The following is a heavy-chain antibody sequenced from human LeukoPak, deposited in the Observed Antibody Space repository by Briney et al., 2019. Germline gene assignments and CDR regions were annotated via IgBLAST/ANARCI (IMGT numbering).Heavy chain of an antibody. Sequence: PSETLSLTCTVSGGSISSYYWSWIRQPAGKGLEWIGRIYTSGSTNYNPSLKSRVTMSVDTSKNQFSLKLSSVTAADTAVYYCARASFWSGSGKAFDIRGQGTVVTVSS. D-gene: IGHD3-3*01. CDR1: GGSISSYY. CDR2: IYTSGST. CDR3: ARASFWSGSGKAFDI. V-gene: IGHV4-4*07. J-gene: IGHJ3*02.